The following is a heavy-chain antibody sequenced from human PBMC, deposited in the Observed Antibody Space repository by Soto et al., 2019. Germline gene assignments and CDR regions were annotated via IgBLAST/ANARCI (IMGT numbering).Heavy chain of an antibody. J-gene: IGHJ3*02. CDR2: IIPIFGTA. D-gene: IGHD3-22*01. Sequence: SVKVSCKASGGTFSSYAISWVRQAPGQGLEWMGGIIPIFGTANYAQKFQGRVTITADESTSTAYMELSSLRSEDTAVYYCARDRSAKDYYDSSGYLPHAFDIWGQGTMVTVSS. CDR1: GGTFSSYA. V-gene: IGHV1-69*13. CDR3: ARDRSAKDYYDSSGYLPHAFDI.